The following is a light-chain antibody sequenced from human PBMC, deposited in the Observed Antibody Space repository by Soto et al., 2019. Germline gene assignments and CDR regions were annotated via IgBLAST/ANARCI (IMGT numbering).Light chain of an antibody. CDR2: AAS. Sequence: DILLTQSPSTLSSSPGERATLFCRASQSLNIGSLAWYQQTPGQPPRPLIYAASTGHGVIRDMFNGSGSGTDFVLTINRLEPEDFAVYYCQQYGSSPPGPSTFGQGTRLDIK. J-gene: IGKJ5*01. V-gene: IGKV3-20*01. CDR1: QSLNIGS. CDR3: QQYGSSPPGPST.